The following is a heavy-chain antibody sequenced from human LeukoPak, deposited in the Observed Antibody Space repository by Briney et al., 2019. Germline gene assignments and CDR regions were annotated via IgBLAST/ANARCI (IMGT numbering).Heavy chain of an antibody. CDR3: ARGYCSGGSCYSLPFDI. CDR2: ISAYNGNT. Sequence: ASVKVSCKASGYTFTSYGISWVRQAPGQGLEWMGWISAYNGNTNYAQKLQGRVTMTTDTSTSTAYVELRSLRSDDTAVYYCARGYCSGGSCYSLPFDIWGQGTMVTVSS. J-gene: IGHJ3*02. D-gene: IGHD2-15*01. CDR1: GYTFTSYG. V-gene: IGHV1-18*01.